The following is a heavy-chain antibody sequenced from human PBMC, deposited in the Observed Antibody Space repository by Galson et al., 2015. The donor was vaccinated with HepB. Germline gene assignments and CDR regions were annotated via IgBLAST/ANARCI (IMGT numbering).Heavy chain of an antibody. D-gene: IGHD1-26*01. CDR3: ATLLGGSYYVFDY. Sequence: SVKVSCKVSGYTLTELSMHWVRQAPGKGLEWMGGFDPEDGETIYAQKFQGRVTMTEDTSTDTAYMELSSLRSEDTAVYYCATLLGGSYYVFDYWGQGTLVTVSS. V-gene: IGHV1-24*01. J-gene: IGHJ4*02. CDR1: GYTLTELS. CDR2: FDPEDGET.